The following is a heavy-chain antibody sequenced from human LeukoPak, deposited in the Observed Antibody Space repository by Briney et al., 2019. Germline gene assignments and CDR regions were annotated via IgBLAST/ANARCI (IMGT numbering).Heavy chain of an antibody. Sequence: SVKVSCKASGGTFSSYAISWVRQAPGQGLEWMGGIIPIFGTANYAQKFQGRVTITADESTSTAYMELSSLRSEDTAVYYCARTITMIVVVISSGAFDIWGQGTMVTVSS. D-gene: IGHD3-22*01. V-gene: IGHV1-69*13. J-gene: IGHJ3*02. CDR3: ARTITMIVVVISSGAFDI. CDR1: GGTFSSYA. CDR2: IIPIFGTA.